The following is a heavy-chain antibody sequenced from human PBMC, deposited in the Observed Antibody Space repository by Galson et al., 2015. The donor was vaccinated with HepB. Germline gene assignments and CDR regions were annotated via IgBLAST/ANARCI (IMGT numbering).Heavy chain of an antibody. V-gene: IGHV1-24*01. CDR1: GYTLTELS. J-gene: IGHJ4*02. D-gene: IGHD2-2*02. CDR2: FDPEDGET. Sequence: SVKVSCKVSGYTLTELSMHWVRQAPGKGLEWMGGFDPEDGETIYAQKFQGRVTMTEDTSTDTAYMELSSLRSEDTAVYYCATDRYSDCSSTSCYTRVFDYWGQGTLVTVSS. CDR3: ATDRYSDCSSTSCYTRVFDY.